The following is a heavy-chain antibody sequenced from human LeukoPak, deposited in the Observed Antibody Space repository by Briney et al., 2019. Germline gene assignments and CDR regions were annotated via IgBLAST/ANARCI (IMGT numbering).Heavy chain of an antibody. V-gene: IGHV3-53*01. CDR3: ASSKGTLAAYYYYGMDV. J-gene: IGHJ6*02. D-gene: IGHD6-25*01. CDR1: GCTVSSNY. Sequence: GGSLRLSCAASGCTVSSNYMSWVRQAPGKGLEWVSVIYSGGSTYYADSVKGRFTISRDNSKNALYLQMNSLRAEDTAVYYCASSKGTLAAYYYYGMDVWGQGTTVTVSS. CDR2: IYSGGST.